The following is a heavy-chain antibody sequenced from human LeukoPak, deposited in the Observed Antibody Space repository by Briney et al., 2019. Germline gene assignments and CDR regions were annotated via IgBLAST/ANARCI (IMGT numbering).Heavy chain of an antibody. D-gene: IGHD6-13*01. V-gene: IGHV5-51*01. Sequence: PGESLKISCKISGYKLTNNWIGWVRQVPGKGLEWMGLIYPGYSDAKYSPSFQGQVTLSVDASISTAYLQLSGLRASDTAIYYCVRFGLTSSLDHWGQGTLVTVSS. CDR3: VRFGLTSSLDH. CDR2: IYPGYSDA. J-gene: IGHJ5*02. CDR1: GYKLTNNW.